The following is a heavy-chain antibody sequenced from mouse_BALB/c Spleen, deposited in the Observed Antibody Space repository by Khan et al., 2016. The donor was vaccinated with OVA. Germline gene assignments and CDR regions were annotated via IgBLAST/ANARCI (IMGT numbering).Heavy chain of an antibody. V-gene: IGHV1S136*01. CDR3: ARYASTPYYAMDY. Sequence: VQLQQSGPELVKPGASVKMSCKTSGYTFTNYLMHWVKQKPGQGLEWIGYINPYNDGTKYNEKFRGKATLTSDKSSSTAYMELRSLTSEDSAVYYCARYASTPYYAMDYWGQGTSVTVSS. J-gene: IGHJ4*01. CDR2: INPYNDGT. D-gene: IGHD1-1*01. CDR1: GYTFTNYL.